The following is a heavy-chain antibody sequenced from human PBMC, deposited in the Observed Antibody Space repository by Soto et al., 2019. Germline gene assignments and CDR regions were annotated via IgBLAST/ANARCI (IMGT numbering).Heavy chain of an antibody. Sequence: LRLSCAASGFTFSSYAMSWVRQAPGKGLEWVSAISGSGGSTYYADSVKGRFTISRDNSKNTLYLQMNSLRAEDTAVYYCAKSELDYGDYAYFDYWGQGTLVTVSS. V-gene: IGHV3-23*01. J-gene: IGHJ4*02. CDR2: ISGSGGST. D-gene: IGHD4-17*01. CDR1: GFTFSSYA. CDR3: AKSELDYGDYAYFDY.